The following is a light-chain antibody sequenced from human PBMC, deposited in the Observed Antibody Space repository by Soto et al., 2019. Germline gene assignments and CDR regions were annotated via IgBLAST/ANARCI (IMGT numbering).Light chain of an antibody. J-gene: IGKJ3*01. CDR2: WAS. CDR3: QQYYSTPPT. Sequence: DIVMTQSPDSLAVSLGERATINCKSSQSVLYSSNSKNYLAWYQQKPGQPHILLISWASTRESGVPDRFSGSGSGTDFTLTISSLQAEDVAVYYCQQYYSTPPTFGPGTKVDIK. V-gene: IGKV4-1*01. CDR1: QSVLYSSNSKNY.